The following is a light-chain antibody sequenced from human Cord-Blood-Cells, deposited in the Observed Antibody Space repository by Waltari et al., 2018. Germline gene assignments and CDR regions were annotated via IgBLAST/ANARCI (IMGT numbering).Light chain of an antibody. J-gene: IGLJ3*02. CDR3: QSYDSSLSGWV. CDR1: SSNIGAGYD. V-gene: IGLV1-40*01. CDR2: GNS. Sequence: QSVLTQPPSVSGAPGQRCTISCTGSSSNIGAGYDVHWYQHLPGTAPKLLIYGNSNRPSGVPDRFSGSKSGTSASLAITGLQAEDEADYYCQSYDSSLSGWVFGGGTKLTVL.